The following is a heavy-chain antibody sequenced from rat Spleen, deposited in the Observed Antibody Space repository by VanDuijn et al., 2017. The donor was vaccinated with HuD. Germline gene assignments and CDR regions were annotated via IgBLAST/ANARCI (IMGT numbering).Heavy chain of an antibody. V-gene: IGHV5-58*01. Sequence: EVQLAETGGGLVQPGRSLKLSCVASGFTFSRYWMYWVRQAPGKGLEWVSSISNDGGTTYYPDSVKGRFTISRDNVKSSLYLQMDSLRSEDTATYYCTREGRFAYWGQGTLVTVSS. CDR2: ISNDGGTT. CDR1: GFTFSRYW. J-gene: IGHJ3*01. D-gene: IGHD1-11*01. CDR3: TREGRFAY.